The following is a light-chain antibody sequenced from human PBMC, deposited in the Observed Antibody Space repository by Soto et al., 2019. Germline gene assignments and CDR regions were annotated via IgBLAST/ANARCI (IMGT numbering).Light chain of an antibody. V-gene: IGKV3-15*01. CDR2: GAS. J-gene: IGKJ1*01. CDR3: QQYNKWPPT. CDR1: QSVSSN. Sequence: EIVMTQSPATLSVSPGERATLSCRASQSVSSNLAWFQQKPGQAPRLLIYGASTRDTGIPARFSDSGSGTEFTLTISSLQSEDFAVYHCQQYNKWPPTFGQGTKVDIK.